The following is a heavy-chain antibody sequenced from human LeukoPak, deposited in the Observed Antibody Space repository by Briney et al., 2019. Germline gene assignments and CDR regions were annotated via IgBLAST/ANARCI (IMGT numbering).Heavy chain of an antibody. CDR1: GYSISSGSYY. V-gene: IGHV4-61*02. Sequence: SETLSLTCNVSGYSISSGSYYWNWIRQPAGKGLEWIGRIYTSGSTNYNPSLKSRVTISVDTSKNQFSLRLSSVTAADTAVYYCAREGLNMVRGVIPKEAWGWFDPWGQGTLVTVSS. CDR2: IYTSGST. D-gene: IGHD3-10*01. CDR3: AREGLNMVRGVIPKEAWGWFDP. J-gene: IGHJ5*02.